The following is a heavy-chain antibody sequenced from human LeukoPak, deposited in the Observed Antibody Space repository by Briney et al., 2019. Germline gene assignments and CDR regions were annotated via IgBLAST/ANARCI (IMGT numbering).Heavy chain of an antibody. CDR2: ISAYNGNT. CDR3: ARAAGRHFDY. Sequence: SVKVSCNASGSTFTIYGISWVRQAPGQGLEWMGWISAYNGNTNYAQKLQGRVTMTTDTSTSTAYMELRSLRSDDTAVYYCARAAGRHFDYWGQGTLVTVSS. V-gene: IGHV1-18*01. CDR1: GSTFTIYG. J-gene: IGHJ4*02.